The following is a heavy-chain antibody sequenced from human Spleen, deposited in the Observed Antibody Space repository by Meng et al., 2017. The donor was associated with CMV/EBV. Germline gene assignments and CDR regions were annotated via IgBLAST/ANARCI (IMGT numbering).Heavy chain of an antibody. J-gene: IGHJ4*02. CDR1: GFTFSEHY. D-gene: IGHD4-11*01. CDR2: IRNRPYRGTT. Sequence: GGSLRLSCAASGFTFSEHYMGWVRQTPGKGLEWLGLIRNRPYRGTTEYAASVKGRFTISRDDSKSIAYLQMNSLKTEDTAVYYCIGGAYNYWGQGTLVTVSS. V-gene: IGHV3-49*04. CDR3: IGGAYNY.